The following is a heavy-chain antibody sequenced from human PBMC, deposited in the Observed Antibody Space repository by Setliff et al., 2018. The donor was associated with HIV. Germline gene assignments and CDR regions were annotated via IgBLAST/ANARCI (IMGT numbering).Heavy chain of an antibody. V-gene: IGHV4-39*01. D-gene: IGHD3-3*01. CDR3: ARGGGFWSGQLDY. Sequence: SETLSLTCTVSGGSISSTTYYWGWIRQPPGKGLEWIGSIYYSGSTYYNPSLKSRVTISVDTSKNQVSLKLSSVTVADTAVYYCARGGGFWSGQLDYWGQGTLVTVSS. J-gene: IGHJ4*02. CDR1: GGSISSTTYY. CDR2: IYYSGST.